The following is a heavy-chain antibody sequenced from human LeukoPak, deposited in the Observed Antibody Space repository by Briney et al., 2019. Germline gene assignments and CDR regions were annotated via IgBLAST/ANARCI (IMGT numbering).Heavy chain of an antibody. Sequence: GGSLRLSCAASGFTFSSYAMHWVRQAPGKGLEWVAVISYDGSNKYYADSVKGRFTISRDNSKNTLYLQMNSLRAEDTAVYYCAKGGGGTNYYYMDVWGKGTTVTVSS. V-gene: IGHV3-30*04. CDR3: AKGGGGTNYYYMDV. CDR2: ISYDGSNK. J-gene: IGHJ6*03. D-gene: IGHD1-1*01. CDR1: GFTFSSYA.